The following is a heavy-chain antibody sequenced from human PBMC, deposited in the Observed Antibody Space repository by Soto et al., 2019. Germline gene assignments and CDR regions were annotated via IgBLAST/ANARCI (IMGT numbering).Heavy chain of an antibody. CDR2: ISSSGGTS. Sequence: EVQLVESGGGLVQPGGSLRLSCAASGFTFSSYNMNWVLQAPGQGLERVSYISSSGGTSKHADAVKGRFTISRDNDQNSLYVQRNSLRAEDTAVYFWARENSYGDYGNENYIDYWGQRTLVIVSS. D-gene: IGHD4-17*01. J-gene: IGHJ4*02. CDR3: ARENSYGDYGNENYIDY. V-gene: IGHV3-48*01. CDR1: GFTFSSYN.